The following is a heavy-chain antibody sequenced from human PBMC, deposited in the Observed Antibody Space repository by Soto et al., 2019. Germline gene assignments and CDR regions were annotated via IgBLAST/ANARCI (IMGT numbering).Heavy chain of an antibody. CDR2: ISSSSSTI. Sequence: GGSLRLSCAASGFTFSSYSMNWVRQAPGKGLEWVSYISSSSSTIYYADSVKGRFTISRDNAKNSLYLQMNSLRDEDTAVYYCARGGGTGTDIVVVVAANEPDYYYGMDVWGQGTTVTVSS. J-gene: IGHJ6*02. CDR1: GFTFSSYS. CDR3: ARGGGTGTDIVVVVAANEPDYYYGMDV. V-gene: IGHV3-48*02. D-gene: IGHD2-15*01.